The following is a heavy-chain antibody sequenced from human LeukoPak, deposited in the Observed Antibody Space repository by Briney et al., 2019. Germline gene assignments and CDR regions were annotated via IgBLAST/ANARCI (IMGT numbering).Heavy chain of an antibody. CDR2: INHSGST. J-gene: IGHJ4*02. CDR3: ASRGEGIAVADY. V-gene: IGHV4-34*01. Sequence: SETLSLTCAVYGGSFSGYYWSWIRQPPGQGLEWIGEINHSGSTNYNPSLKSRVTISVDTSKNQFSLKPSSVTAADTAVYYCASRGEGIAVADYWGQGTLVTVSS. D-gene: IGHD6-19*01. CDR1: GGSFSGYY.